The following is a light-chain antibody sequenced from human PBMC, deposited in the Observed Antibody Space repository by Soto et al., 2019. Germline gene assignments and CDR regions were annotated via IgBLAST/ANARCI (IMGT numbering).Light chain of an antibody. J-gene: IGKJ4*01. Sequence: EIVMTQSPATLSVSPWERATLSCRASQSVSNKLAWYQQKPGQAPRLLMYGASTRATGIPARFSGSGSGTEFTLTISSLQSEDFAVYYCQQYNNWPLTFGGGTKVEIK. CDR3: QQYNNWPLT. V-gene: IGKV3-15*01. CDR2: GAS. CDR1: QSVSNK.